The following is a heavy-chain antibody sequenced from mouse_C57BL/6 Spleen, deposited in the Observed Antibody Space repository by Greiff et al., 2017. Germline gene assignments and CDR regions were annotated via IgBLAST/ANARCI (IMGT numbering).Heavy chain of an antibody. CDR3: AREGASYYGNHLYFDV. CDR1: GYTFTSYW. D-gene: IGHD2-1*01. Sequence: QVQLQQPGTELVKPGASVKLSCKASGYTFTSYWMHWVKQRPGQGLEWIGNINPSNGGTNYNEKFKSKATLTVDKSSSTAYMQLSSLTSADSAVYYCAREGASYYGNHLYFDVWGTGTTVTVSS. V-gene: IGHV1-53*01. J-gene: IGHJ1*03. CDR2: INPSNGGT.